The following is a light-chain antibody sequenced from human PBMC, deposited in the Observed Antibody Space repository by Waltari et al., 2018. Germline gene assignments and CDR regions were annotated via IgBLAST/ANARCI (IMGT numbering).Light chain of an antibody. Sequence: QSALTQPPSVSGSPGQSVTVSCAGTSSDLGAYNYVSCYQQHPGEAPRLIISEVTHRPSGVADRFSGSKSGDTASLTISGLQADDEAHYYCLSYTTTSTLLFGGGTKLTVL. J-gene: IGLJ2*01. CDR1: SSDLGAYNY. CDR2: EVT. V-gene: IGLV2-14*01. CDR3: LSYTTTSTLL.